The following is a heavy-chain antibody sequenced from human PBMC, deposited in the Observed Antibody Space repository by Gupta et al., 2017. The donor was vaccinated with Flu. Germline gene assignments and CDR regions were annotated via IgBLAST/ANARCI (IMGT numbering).Heavy chain of an antibody. CDR1: RSSFSNYE. CDR2: IRSRYNT. CDR3: ARGPWDY. Sequence: EVQLVDSVAGLLQPGRSLLLSCAGPRSSFSNYEICWVREAPGKRLEWNSFIRSRYNTYYADSVKGRFNSSRDNAKNEVNPQMNRERVDDKAMYYCARGPWDYWGQGTQVTVSS. J-gene: IGHJ4*02. V-gene: IGHV3-48*03.